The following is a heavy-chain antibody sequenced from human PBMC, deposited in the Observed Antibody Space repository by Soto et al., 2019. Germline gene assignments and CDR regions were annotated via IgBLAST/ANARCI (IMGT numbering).Heavy chain of an antibody. CDR2: IYHSGST. CDR1: GGSISSGGYS. D-gene: IGHD3-10*01. J-gene: IGHJ4*02. CDR3: ARGEYYFDY. V-gene: IGHV4-30-2*01. Sequence: SETLSLTCAVSGGSISSGGYSWSWIRQPPGKGLEWIGYIYHSGSTYYNPSLKSRVTISVDRSKNQFSLKLSSVTAADTAVYYCARGEYYFDYWGQGTLVTVSS.